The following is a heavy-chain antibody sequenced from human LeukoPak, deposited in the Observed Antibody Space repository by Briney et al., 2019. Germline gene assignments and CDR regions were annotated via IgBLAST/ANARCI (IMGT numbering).Heavy chain of an antibody. V-gene: IGHV3-33*01. CDR3: ARGEGY. J-gene: IGHJ4*02. CDR1: GFTFSSYG. CDR2: IWYDGSNK. Sequence: GGSLRLSCAASGFTFSSYGMHWVRQAPGKGLEWVAVIWYDGSNKYYADSVKGRFTISRDNAKNSLYLQMNSLRAEDTAVYYCARGEGYWGQGTLVTVSS.